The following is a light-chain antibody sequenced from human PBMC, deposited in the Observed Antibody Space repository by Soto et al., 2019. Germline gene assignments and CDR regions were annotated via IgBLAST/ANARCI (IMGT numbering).Light chain of an antibody. J-gene: IGKJ2*01. CDR2: DTS. Sequence: EVVMTQSPATLSVSPGEGVTLSCRASQGIGDTLAWYQHKPGQTPRLLIYDTSSRATGIPDRFSGSGSGTDFTLTISRLEPEDSAVYYCQQYGSSPYTFGQGTKLEIK. CDR3: QQYGSSPYT. V-gene: IGKV3-20*01. CDR1: QGIGDT.